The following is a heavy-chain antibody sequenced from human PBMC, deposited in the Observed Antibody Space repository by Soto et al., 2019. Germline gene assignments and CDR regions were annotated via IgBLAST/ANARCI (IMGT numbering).Heavy chain of an antibody. D-gene: IGHD3-16*01. V-gene: IGHV1-18*01. CDR2: INTYNGNT. CDR3: AMVDVYVTPSPQDV. Sequence: QVQLVQSGAEVKNPGASVKVSCKASGYTFSRYGIGWARQAPGQGLEWMGWINTYNGNTNYAQNVQGRATMTTDTSTSTAHMELRSLRSNDTAIYYCAMVDVYVTPSPQDVWGQGTTVIVSS. J-gene: IGHJ6*02. CDR1: GYTFSRYG.